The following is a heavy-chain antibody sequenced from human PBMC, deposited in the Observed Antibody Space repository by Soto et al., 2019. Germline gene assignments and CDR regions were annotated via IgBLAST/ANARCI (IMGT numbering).Heavy chain of an antibody. CDR3: ARGISVDGASYFDS. V-gene: IGHV3-23*01. Sequence: GGSLRLSCAASGFTFSSYTMRWVRQAPGKGLEWVAGISNKGYATYYEDSVKGRFTISRDNPQNTLFLQLSGLKFDDTAVYYCARGISVDGASYFDSWGQGTPVTVSS. J-gene: IGHJ4*02. CDR1: GFTFSSYT. CDR2: ISNKGYAT. D-gene: IGHD6-19*01.